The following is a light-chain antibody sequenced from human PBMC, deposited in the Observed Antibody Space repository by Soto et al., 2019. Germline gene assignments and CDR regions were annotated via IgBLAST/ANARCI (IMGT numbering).Light chain of an antibody. V-gene: IGKV3-15*01. Sequence: EIVLTTCPATLYVSPGERPTLSCRASQSLRSSIAWYQQKPRHPPRLLIYGASTRTTGIPARLSGSRSGTEFTPTTISLQSEDFAVYYCQQYNSWPHMYTFGQGTKLEIK. CDR3: QQYNSWPHMYT. CDR2: GAS. J-gene: IGKJ2*01. CDR1: QSLRSS.